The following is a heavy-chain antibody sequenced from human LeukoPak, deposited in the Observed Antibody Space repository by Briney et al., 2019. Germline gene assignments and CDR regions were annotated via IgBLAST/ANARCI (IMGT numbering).Heavy chain of an antibody. CDR1: GFTFSSYS. CDR2: ISSSSSYI. J-gene: IGHJ6*02. CDR3: AVNSGLRPAGGLYGMDV. V-gene: IGHV3-21*04. Sequence: GGSLRLSCAASGFTFSSYSMNWVRQAPGKGLEWVSSISSSSSYIYYADSVKGRFTISRDNAKNSLYLQMNSLRAEDTAVYYCAVNSGLRPAGGLYGMDVWGQGTTVTVSS. D-gene: IGHD5-12*01.